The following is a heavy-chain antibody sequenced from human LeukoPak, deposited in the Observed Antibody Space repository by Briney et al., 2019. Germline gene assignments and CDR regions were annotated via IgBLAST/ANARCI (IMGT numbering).Heavy chain of an antibody. CDR1: GFTFRNYV. D-gene: IGHD3-10*01. Sequence: GGSLRLSCAASGFTFRNYVIHWVRQAPGKGLEWVAVTSSDLNVKLYADSVKGRFTISRDNSRSTLYLQMNSLRPEDTAIYYCAREGYYGSGSPPSLYFDYWGQGALVTASS. CDR3: AREGYYGSGSPPSLYFDY. CDR2: TSSDLNVK. J-gene: IGHJ4*02. V-gene: IGHV3-30-3*01.